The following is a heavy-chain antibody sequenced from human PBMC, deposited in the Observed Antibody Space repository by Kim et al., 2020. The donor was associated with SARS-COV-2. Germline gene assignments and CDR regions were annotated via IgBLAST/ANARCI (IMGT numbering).Heavy chain of an antibody. D-gene: IGHD3-10*01. V-gene: IGHV1-46*01. J-gene: IGHJ3*02. CDR3: ARCENGRWFGETRTGAFDI. Sequence: ASVKVSCKASGYTFTSYYMHWVRQAPGQGLEWMGIINPSGGSTSYAQKFQGRVTMTRDTSTSTVYMELSSLRSEDTAVYYCARCENGRWFGETRTGAFDIWGQETTIAISS. CDR2: INPSGGST. CDR1: GYTFTSYY.